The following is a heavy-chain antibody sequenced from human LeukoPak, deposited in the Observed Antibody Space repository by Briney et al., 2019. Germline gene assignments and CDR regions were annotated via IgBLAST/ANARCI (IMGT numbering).Heavy chain of an antibody. CDR2: INQDGSEK. Sequence: SLRLSCAASGFIFSSHWRSWVRPPPWRGLEGVANINQDGSEKYYVDSVKGRFTISKDNDKNSLYLQRNSLRAEDTDVYYCARDQTAPGLLFDYWGQGTLVTVSS. J-gene: IGHJ4*02. V-gene: IGHV3-7*01. CDR3: ARDQTAPGLLFDY. CDR1: GFIFSSHW. D-gene: IGHD2-21*02.